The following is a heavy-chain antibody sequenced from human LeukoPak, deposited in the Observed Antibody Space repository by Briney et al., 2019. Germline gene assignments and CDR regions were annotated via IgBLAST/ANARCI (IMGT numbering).Heavy chain of an antibody. V-gene: IGHV4-4*02. CDR3: ARLYCSSTSCYEDN. D-gene: IGHD2-2*01. Sequence: PSGTLSLTCAVSGGSISSSNWWSWVRQPPGKGLEWIGEIYHSGSTNYNPSLKSRVTISVDKSKHQFSLKLSSVTAADTAVYYCARLYCSSTSCYEDNWGQGTLVTVSS. CDR2: IYHSGST. CDR1: GGSISSSNW. J-gene: IGHJ4*02.